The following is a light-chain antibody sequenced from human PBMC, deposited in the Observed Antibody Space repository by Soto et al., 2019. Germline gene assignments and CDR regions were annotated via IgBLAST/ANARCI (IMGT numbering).Light chain of an antibody. J-gene: IGKJ3*01. CDR3: RQYGSSPRT. V-gene: IGKV3-20*01. Sequence: ENVLTQSPGTLSLSPGERATLSCRASQSINRSFLAWNQHKPGQAPGLLIYGASSRATGIPDRFSGRWAGTDFTLAISRLEPEDFAVYYCRQYGSSPRTFGPGNKVDIK. CDR1: QSINRSF. CDR2: GAS.